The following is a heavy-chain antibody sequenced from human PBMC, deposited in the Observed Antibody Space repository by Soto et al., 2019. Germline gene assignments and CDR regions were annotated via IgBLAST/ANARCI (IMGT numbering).Heavy chain of an antibody. CDR3: ARPGPNYDEFIDY. D-gene: IGHD4-17*01. CDR1: GFTFSDHY. J-gene: IGHJ4*02. Sequence: QVQLVESGGGLVKPGGSLRLSCAASGFTFSDHYMSWIRQAPGQGLEWVSYISDSGRTTYYADAVKGRFTVSRDNARNSLYRLMNSRAAEDAAVYYCARPGPNYDEFIDYWGQGTQVTVSS. CDR2: ISDSGRTT. V-gene: IGHV3-11*01.